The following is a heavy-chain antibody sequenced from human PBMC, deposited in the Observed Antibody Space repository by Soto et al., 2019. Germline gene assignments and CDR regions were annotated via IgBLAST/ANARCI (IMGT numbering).Heavy chain of an antibody. CDR2: QTGST. Sequence: QVHLQESGPGLIKPSETLSLTCSVSGASVTSDSYHWTWIRQPPGKGLEWIGQTGSTNYNPSLKSRITISVDASKNQFSLTLDSVTAADTAIYYCAIYKEGAGGNGFWGQGTLVIVSS. D-gene: IGHD2-8*02. J-gene: IGHJ4*02. CDR1: GASVTSDSYH. CDR3: AIYKEGAGGNGF. V-gene: IGHV4-61*01.